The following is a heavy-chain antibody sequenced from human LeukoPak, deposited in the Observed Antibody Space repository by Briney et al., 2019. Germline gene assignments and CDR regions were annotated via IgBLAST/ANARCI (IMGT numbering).Heavy chain of an antibody. CDR3: ARGDSSTFDY. V-gene: IGHV4-31*03. CDR1: GGSISSGGYY. D-gene: IGHD2-2*01. J-gene: IGHJ4*02. CDR2: IYYSGST. Sequence: SETLSLTCTVSGGSISSGGYYWSWIRQHPGKGLEWIGYIYYSGSTYYNPSLKSRVTISVDTSKNQFSLKLSSVTAADTAVYYCARGDSSTFDYWGQGTLVTVSS.